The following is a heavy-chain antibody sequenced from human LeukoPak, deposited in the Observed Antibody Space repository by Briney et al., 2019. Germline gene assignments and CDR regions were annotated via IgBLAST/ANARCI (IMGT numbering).Heavy chain of an antibody. CDR3: AKDKSLGSSWFDY. J-gene: IGHJ4*02. Sequence: PGGSLRLSCAASGFTFDDYAMHWVRQAPGKGLEWVSGISWNSGSIGYADSVKGRFTISRDNAKNSLYLQMNSLRAEDTALYYCAKDKSLGSSWFDYWGQGTQVTVSS. CDR2: ISWNSGSI. CDR1: GFTFDDYA. V-gene: IGHV3-9*01. D-gene: IGHD6-13*01.